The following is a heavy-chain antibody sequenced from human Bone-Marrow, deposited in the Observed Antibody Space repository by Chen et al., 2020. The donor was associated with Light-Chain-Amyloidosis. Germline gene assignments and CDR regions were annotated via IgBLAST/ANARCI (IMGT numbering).Heavy chain of an antibody. D-gene: IGHD5-12*01. CDR1: GYTFPNYW. V-gene: IGHV5-51*01. CDR2: IYPDDSDA. CDR3: ARRRDGYNFDY. Sequence: EVQLEQSGPEVKKPGESLKISCTGSGYTFPNYWIVWVRQMPGKGLEWMGVIYPDDSDARYSPSFEGQVTISADKSITTAYLQWRSLKASDTAMYYCARRRDGYNFDYWGQGTLVTVSS. J-gene: IGHJ4*02.